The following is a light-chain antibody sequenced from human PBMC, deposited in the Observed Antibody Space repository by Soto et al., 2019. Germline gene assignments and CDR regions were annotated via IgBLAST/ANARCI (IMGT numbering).Light chain of an antibody. V-gene: IGKV3-15*01. Sequence: EIVMTQSPATLSLSPGERATLSCRASQSVSSNLAWYQQKPGQAHRLLIYSTFMRATGIPARFSGSGSGTEFTLTIRSLQSEDFAVYYCKQYNNWPLTFGGGTKVDIK. CDR3: KQYNNWPLT. CDR1: QSVSSN. CDR2: STF. J-gene: IGKJ4*01.